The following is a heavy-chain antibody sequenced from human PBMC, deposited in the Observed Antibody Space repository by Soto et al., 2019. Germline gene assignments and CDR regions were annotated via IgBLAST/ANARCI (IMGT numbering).Heavy chain of an antibody. J-gene: IGHJ4*02. D-gene: IGHD4-17*01. CDR1: GFSLSTSGVG. V-gene: IGHV2-5*01. CDR3: AHSPPATVTTRTADYFDY. Sequence: ESCPTLVNPTQTLTLTCTFSGFSLSTSGVGXGWIRQPPGKALEWLALIYWNDDKRYSPSLKSRLTITKDTSKNQVVLTMTNMDPVDTATYYCAHSPPATVTTRTADYFDYWGQGTLVTVSS. CDR2: IYWNDDK.